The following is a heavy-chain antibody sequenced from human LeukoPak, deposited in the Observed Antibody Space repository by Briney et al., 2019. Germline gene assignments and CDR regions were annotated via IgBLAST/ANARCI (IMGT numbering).Heavy chain of an antibody. J-gene: IGHJ4*02. CDR2: MNPNSGNT. CDR3: ARGQSRRFGELFGY. D-gene: IGHD3-10*01. Sequence: GASVKVSYKASGYNFTSYDINWVRQATGQGLEWMGWMNPNSGNTGHAQKFQGRVTMTRNTSISTAYMELSSLRSEDTAVYFCARGQSRRFGELFGYWGQGTLVTVSS. V-gene: IGHV1-8*01. CDR1: GYNFTSYD.